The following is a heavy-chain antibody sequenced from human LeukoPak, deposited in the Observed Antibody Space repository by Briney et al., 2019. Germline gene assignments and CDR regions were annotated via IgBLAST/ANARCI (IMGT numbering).Heavy chain of an antibody. D-gene: IGHD6-19*01. CDR1: GGSISSSSYY. CDR3: ARDPAADGVGLVNWFDP. CDR2: IYYSGST. Sequence: SETLTLTCTVSGGSISSSSYYWCWIRQPPGKGLEWIRSIYYSGSTYYNPSLKSRVTISVDTSKNQFSLKLSSVTAADTAVYYCARDPAADGVGLVNWFDPWGQGTLVTVSS. V-gene: IGHV4-39*07. J-gene: IGHJ5*02.